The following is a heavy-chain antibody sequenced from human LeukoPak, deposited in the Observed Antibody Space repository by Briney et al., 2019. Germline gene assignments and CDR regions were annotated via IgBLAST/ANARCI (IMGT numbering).Heavy chain of an antibody. J-gene: IGHJ5*02. D-gene: IGHD6-13*01. CDR2: IYHSGST. Sequence: PSETLSLTCTVSGYSISSGYYWGWIRQPPGKGLEWIGSIYHSGSTYYNPSLKSRVTIPVDTSKNQFSLKLSSVTAADTAVYYCARHRLYSSSWPLEFDPWGQGTLVTVSS. CDR1: GYSISSGYY. V-gene: IGHV4-38-2*02. CDR3: ARHRLYSSSWPLEFDP.